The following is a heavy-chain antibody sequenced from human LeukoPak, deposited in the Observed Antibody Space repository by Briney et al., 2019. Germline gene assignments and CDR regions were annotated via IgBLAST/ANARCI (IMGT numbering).Heavy chain of an antibody. D-gene: IGHD5-24*01. CDR1: GFAVSNNY. J-gene: IGHJ4*02. V-gene: IGHV3-7*04. Sequence: GGSLRLSCAASGFAVSNNYMSWVRQAPAKGLEWVANIPQPGTEQYYVDSVKGRFTISRDNAKNSLFLQMNSLRAEDTAVYYCARIRGDGSTFDYWGQGTLVTVSS. CDR2: IPQPGTEQ. CDR3: ARIRGDGSTFDY.